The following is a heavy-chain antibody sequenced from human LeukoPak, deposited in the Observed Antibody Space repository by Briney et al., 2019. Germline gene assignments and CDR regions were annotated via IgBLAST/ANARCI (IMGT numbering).Heavy chain of an antibody. J-gene: IGHJ4*02. D-gene: IGHD2-15*01. V-gene: IGHV4-59*08. CDR1: GGSISSYY. Sequence: SETLSLTCTVSGGSISSYYWNWIRQPPGKGLEWIGYIYYTGNTNYNPSLKSRVTVSVDPSKNQFSLKLSSVTAADTAVYYCARGYCSGGTCYSYFDYWGQGTLVTVSS. CDR3: ARGYCSGGTCYSYFDY. CDR2: IYYTGNT.